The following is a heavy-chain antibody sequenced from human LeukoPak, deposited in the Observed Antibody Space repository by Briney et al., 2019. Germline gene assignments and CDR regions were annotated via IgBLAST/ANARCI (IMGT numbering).Heavy chain of an antibody. D-gene: IGHD6-13*01. CDR2: INHSGST. Sequence: SETLSLTCAVYGGSFSGYYWSWIRQPPGQGLEWIGEINHSGSTNYNPSLKSRVTISVDTSKNQFSLKLSSVTAADTAVYYCAGNEGAAAGDYWGQGTLVTVSS. V-gene: IGHV4-34*01. J-gene: IGHJ4*02. CDR1: GGSFSGYY. CDR3: AGNEGAAAGDY.